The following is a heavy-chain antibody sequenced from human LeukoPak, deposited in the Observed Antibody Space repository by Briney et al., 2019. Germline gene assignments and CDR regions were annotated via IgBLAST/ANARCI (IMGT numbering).Heavy chain of an antibody. J-gene: IGHJ6*02. CDR3: ARDRAPYGMDV. D-gene: IGHD3-10*01. Sequence: QTGGSLRLPCAASGFTFSSYSMNWVRQAPGKGLEWVSSISSSSSYIYYADSVKGRFTISRDNAKNSLYLQMNSLRAEDTAVYYCARDRAPYGMDVWGQGTTVTVSS. CDR1: GFTFSSYS. CDR2: ISSSSSYI. V-gene: IGHV3-21*01.